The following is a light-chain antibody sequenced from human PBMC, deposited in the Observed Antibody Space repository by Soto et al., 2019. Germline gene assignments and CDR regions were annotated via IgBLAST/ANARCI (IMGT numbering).Light chain of an antibody. Sequence: QSVLTQPPSASGTPGQRVTISCSGSSSNIESNTVNWYQQLPGTAPKLLIYSNNQRHSGVPDRFSGSKSGTSASLAISGLQSEDEADYYCAAWDDSLNGYVFGTGTKLTVL. CDR1: SSNIESNT. J-gene: IGLJ1*01. CDR2: SNN. V-gene: IGLV1-44*01. CDR3: AAWDDSLNGYV.